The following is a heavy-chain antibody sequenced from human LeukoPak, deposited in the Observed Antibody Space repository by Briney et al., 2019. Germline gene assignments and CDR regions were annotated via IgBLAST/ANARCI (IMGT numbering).Heavy chain of an antibody. J-gene: IGHJ3*02. CDR2: IKQDGSEK. CDR1: GFTFSSYW. Sequence: GGSLRLSCAVSGFTFSSYWMSWVRQAPGKGLEWVANIKQDGSEKYYVDSVKGRFTISRDNAKNSLYLQMNSLRAEDTAVYYCARDPVATGGAYDAFDIWGQGTMVTVSS. D-gene: IGHD5-12*01. CDR3: ARDPVATGGAYDAFDI. V-gene: IGHV3-7*01.